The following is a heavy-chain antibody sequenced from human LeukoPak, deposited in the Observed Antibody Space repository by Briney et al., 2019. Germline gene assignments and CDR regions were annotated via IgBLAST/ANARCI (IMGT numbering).Heavy chain of an antibody. J-gene: IGHJ5*02. Sequence: PSQTLSLTCTVSGGSISSGGYYWDWIRQPPGKGLEWIGYIYYSGSTNYNPSLKSRVTISVDTSKNQFSLKLSSVTAADTAVYYCARQYYDFWSGPNWFDPWGQGTLVTVSS. V-gene: IGHV4-61*08. CDR2: IYYSGST. D-gene: IGHD3-3*01. CDR1: GGSISSGGYY. CDR3: ARQYYDFWSGPNWFDP.